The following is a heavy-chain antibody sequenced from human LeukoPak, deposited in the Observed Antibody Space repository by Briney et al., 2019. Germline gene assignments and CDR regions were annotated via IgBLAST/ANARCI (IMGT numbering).Heavy chain of an antibody. V-gene: IGHV4-61*01. CDR1: GGSVSSGSDY. Sequence: ASETLSLTCTVSGGSVSSGSDYWSWIRQPPGKGLEWIGHISYSGSTNYNPSLKSRVTISLDTSKNQLSLKLSSVTTADTAVYYCARGQAALWFGELWGQGTLVIVSS. CDR3: ARGQAALWFGEL. D-gene: IGHD3-10*01. J-gene: IGHJ4*02. CDR2: ISYSGST.